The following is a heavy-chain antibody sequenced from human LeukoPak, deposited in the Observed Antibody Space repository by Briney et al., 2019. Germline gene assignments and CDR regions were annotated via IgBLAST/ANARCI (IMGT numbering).Heavy chain of an antibody. CDR3: ARRAGAYSHPYDY. D-gene: IGHD4/OR15-4a*01. V-gene: IGHV3-53*01. CDR1: GFTVSSNS. J-gene: IGHJ4*02. CDR2: IHSDNT. Sequence: GGSLRLSCAASGFTVSSNSMSWVRQAPGKGLEWVSFIHSDNTHYSDSVKGRFTISRDNSKNTLYLQTNSLRAEDTAVYYCARRAGAYSHPYDYWGQGTLVTVSS.